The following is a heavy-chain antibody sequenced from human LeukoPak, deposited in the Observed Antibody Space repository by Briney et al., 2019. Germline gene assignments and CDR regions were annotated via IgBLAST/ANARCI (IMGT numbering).Heavy chain of an antibody. V-gene: IGHV4-34*01. D-gene: IGHD3-10*01. J-gene: IGHJ4*02. CDR1: GGSFSGYY. CDR3: ARDSWLGELLFDY. Sequence: SETLSLTRAVYGGSFSGYYWSWIRQPPGKGLEWIGEINHSGSTNYNPSLKSRVTISVDTSKNQFSLKLSSVTAADTAVYYCARDSWLGELLFDYWGQGTLVTVSS. CDR2: INHSGST.